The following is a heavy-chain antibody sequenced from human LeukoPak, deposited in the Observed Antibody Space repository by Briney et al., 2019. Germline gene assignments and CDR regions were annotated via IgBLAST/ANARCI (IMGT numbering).Heavy chain of an antibody. Sequence: ASVKVSCKASGYTFTGYYMHWVRQAPGQGLEWMGWINPNSGGTNYAQKFQGRVTMTRDTSISTAYMELSRLRSDDTAVYYCARVRTYYDILTGYYAYNWFDPWGQGTLVTVSS. J-gene: IGHJ5*02. CDR2: INPNSGGT. CDR1: GYTFTGYY. D-gene: IGHD3-9*01. V-gene: IGHV1-2*02. CDR3: ARVRTYYDILTGYYAYNWFDP.